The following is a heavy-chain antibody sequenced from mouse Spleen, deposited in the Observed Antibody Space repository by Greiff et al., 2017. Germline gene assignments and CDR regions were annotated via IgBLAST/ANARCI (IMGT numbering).Heavy chain of an antibody. Sequence: VQLQQPGAELVKPGASVKMSCKASGYTFTNYWITWVKQRPGQGLEWIGDIYPGSGSTNYNEKFKSKATLTEDTSSSTAYMQLCSLTSEDSAVYYCARKRFYYGNYGWFDYWGQGTTLTVSS. CDR1: GYTFTNYW. CDR2: IYPGSGST. V-gene: IGHV1-55*01. CDR3: ARKRFYYGNYGWFDY. D-gene: IGHD2-1*01. J-gene: IGHJ2*01.